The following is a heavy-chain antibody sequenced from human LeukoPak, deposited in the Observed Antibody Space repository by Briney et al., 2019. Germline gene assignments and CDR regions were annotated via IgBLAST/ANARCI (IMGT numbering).Heavy chain of an antibody. CDR2: INYSGNT. CDR1: GGSISSSIYY. Sequence: SETLSLTCTVSGGSISSSIYYWGWIRQPPEKGLEWITSINYSGNTYYNPSLKNRVTISVDTSNNQFSLKLSSVTAADTAVYYCARYDFGDFAFDYWGQGTLVTVSS. D-gene: IGHD4-17*01. CDR3: ARYDFGDFAFDY. J-gene: IGHJ4*02. V-gene: IGHV4-39*01.